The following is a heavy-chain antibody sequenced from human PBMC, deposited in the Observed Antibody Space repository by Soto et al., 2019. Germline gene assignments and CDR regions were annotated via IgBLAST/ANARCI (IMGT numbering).Heavy chain of an antibody. D-gene: IGHD3-3*01. J-gene: IGHJ4*01. CDR3: VRGYDFWTAYFDH. V-gene: IGHV3-23*01. CDR2: ISGSGGST. Sequence: PGGSLRLSCTASGFTFSSYAMSWVRQAPGKGLEWVSAISGSGGSTYYADSVKGRFTISRDNSKNTLYLQMNSLRAEDAAVFYCVRGYDFWTAYFDHWGQGTLVTVSS. CDR1: GFTFSSYA.